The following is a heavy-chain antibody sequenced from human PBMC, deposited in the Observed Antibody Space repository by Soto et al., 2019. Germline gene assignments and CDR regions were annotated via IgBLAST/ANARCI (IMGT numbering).Heavy chain of an antibody. V-gene: IGHV4-34*01. CDR3: ARELMTGVEAGMDV. D-gene: IGHD1-20*01. J-gene: IGHJ6*02. CDR1: GGSFSGYS. Sequence: QVQLQQWGAGLLKPSETLSLTCAVYGGSFSGYSWSWIRQPPGKGLEWIGEINHTGRTNYKSSLKSRVTISVDTSKNQFSLKLNSVTAADTAVYYCARELMTGVEAGMDVWGQGATVTVSS. CDR2: INHTGRT.